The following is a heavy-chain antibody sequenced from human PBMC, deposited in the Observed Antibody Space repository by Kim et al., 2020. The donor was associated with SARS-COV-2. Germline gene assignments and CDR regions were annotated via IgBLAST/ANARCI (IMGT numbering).Heavy chain of an antibody. CDR2: IVVGSGNT. Sequence: SVKVSCKASGFTFTSSAMQWVRQARGQRLEWIGWIVVGSGNTNYAQKFQERVTITRDMSTSTAYMELSSLRSEDTAVYYCAADPRSPGIAAAGTYYWYFDLWGRGTLVTVSS. CDR3: AADPRSPGIAAAGTYYWYFDL. D-gene: IGHD6-13*01. J-gene: IGHJ2*01. CDR1: GFTFTSSA. V-gene: IGHV1-58*02.